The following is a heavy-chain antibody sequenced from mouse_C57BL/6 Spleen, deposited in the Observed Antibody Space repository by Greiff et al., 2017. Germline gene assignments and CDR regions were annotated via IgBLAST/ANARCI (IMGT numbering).Heavy chain of an antibody. Sequence: VKLMESGPGLVQPSQSLSITCTVSGFSLTSYGVHWVRQSPGKGLEWLGVIWRGGSTDYNAAFMSRLSITKDNSKSQVFFKMNSLQADDTAIYYCAKNPTGTRAMDYWGQGTSVTVSS. V-gene: IGHV2-5*01. J-gene: IGHJ4*01. D-gene: IGHD4-1*02. CDR1: GFSLTSYG. CDR3: AKNPTGTRAMDY. CDR2: IWRGGST.